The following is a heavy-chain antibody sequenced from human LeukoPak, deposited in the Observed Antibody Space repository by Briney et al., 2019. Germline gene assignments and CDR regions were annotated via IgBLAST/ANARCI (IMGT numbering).Heavy chain of an antibody. V-gene: IGHV1-8*03. D-gene: IGHD3-3*01. Sequence: ASVKVSCKASGYTFTSYDINWVRQATGQGLEWMGWMNPNSGNTGYAQKFQGRVTITRNTSISTAYMELSSLRSEDTAVYYCARAQSPNYDFWSGPYMDVWGKGTTVTVSS. CDR1: GYTFTSYD. CDR2: MNPNSGNT. J-gene: IGHJ6*03. CDR3: ARAQSPNYDFWSGPYMDV.